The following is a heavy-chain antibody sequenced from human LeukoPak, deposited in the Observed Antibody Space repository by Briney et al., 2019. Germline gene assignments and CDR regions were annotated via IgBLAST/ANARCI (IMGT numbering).Heavy chain of an antibody. D-gene: IGHD6-13*01. CDR3: AASPPIAGVHTTDNCFDP. Sequence: GASVKVSCKASGYTFTDYYLHWVRQAPGQGLEWMGWINPKSGGTHYAHKFQGRVTVTRDTSFNTAYMDLSGLRSDDTAVYYCAASPPIAGVHTTDNCFDPWGQGTLVTVSS. CDR1: GYTFTDYY. J-gene: IGHJ5*02. CDR2: INPKSGGT. V-gene: IGHV1-2*07.